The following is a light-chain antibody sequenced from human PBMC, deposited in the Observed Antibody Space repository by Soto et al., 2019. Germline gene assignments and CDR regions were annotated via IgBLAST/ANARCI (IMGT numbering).Light chain of an antibody. J-gene: IGKJ2*02. CDR1: QSVSSN. CDR2: DAS. V-gene: IGKV3-11*01. CDR3: QQRNNWPLGT. Sequence: EMVLTQSPATLSLSPGERATLSCRASQSVSSNLAWYQQKPGQAPRLLIYDASTRATGIPARFSGSGSGTDFTLTISSLEPEDFAVYYCQQRNNWPLGTFGQGTKLEIK.